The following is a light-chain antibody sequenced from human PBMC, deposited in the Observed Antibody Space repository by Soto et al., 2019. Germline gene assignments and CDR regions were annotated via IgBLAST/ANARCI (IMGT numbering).Light chain of an antibody. V-gene: IGKV3D-20*01. J-gene: IGKJ1*01. Sequence: EIVLTQSPATLSLSPGERATLSCGASQSVRSSYVAWFQQKPGLAPRLLIYDASSRATGIPDRFRGSGSGTDFTLTISRLEPEDFAVYYCQQYGRSRTXGQGTKVDIK. CDR3: QQYGRSRT. CDR2: DAS. CDR1: QSVRSSY.